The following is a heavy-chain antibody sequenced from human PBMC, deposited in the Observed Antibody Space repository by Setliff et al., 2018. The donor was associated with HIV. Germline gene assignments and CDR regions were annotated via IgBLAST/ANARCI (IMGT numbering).Heavy chain of an antibody. Sequence: NPSETLSLTCTSSGDSISGYYWSWIRQPAGKGLEWIGRIYTSGNMIYNPSLKSRVTMSADTSRNQLSLKLSSVTAADTAVYYCARGIGTRYNYYMDVWGIGTTVTVSS. V-gene: IGHV4-4*07. J-gene: IGHJ6*03. CDR3: ARGIGTRYNYYMDV. CDR1: GDSISGYY. D-gene: IGHD1-20*01. CDR2: IYTSGNM.